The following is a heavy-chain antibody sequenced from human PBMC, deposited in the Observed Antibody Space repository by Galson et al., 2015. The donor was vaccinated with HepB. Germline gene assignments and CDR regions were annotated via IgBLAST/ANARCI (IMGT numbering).Heavy chain of an antibody. CDR1: GFTFSNAW. Sequence: SLRLSCAASGFTFSNAWMNWVRQAPGKGLEWVGRIKSKTDGGTTDYAAPVKGRFTISRDDSKNTLYLQMNSLKTEDTAVYYCTTDGIFDIVVVPAAITAFEIWGQGTMVTVSS. CDR3: TTDGIFDIVVVPAAITAFEI. CDR2: IKSKTDGGTT. D-gene: IGHD2-2*01. J-gene: IGHJ3*02. V-gene: IGHV3-15*07.